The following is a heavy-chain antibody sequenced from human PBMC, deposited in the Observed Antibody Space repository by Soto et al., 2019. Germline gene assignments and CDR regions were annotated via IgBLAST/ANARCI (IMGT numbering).Heavy chain of an antibody. D-gene: IGHD6-13*01. CDR1: GFTFSNYA. V-gene: IGHV3-23*01. CDR3: AKDQGSSWYEIDY. Sequence: EVQLLESGGGLVQPGGSLRLSCAASGFTFSNYAVTWVRQAPGKGLEWVSTISGSGGSTYYADSVKGRFTISRDNSKNTVYLEMNSLVAEDTGVYYCAKDQGSSWYEIDYWGQGSLVTVSS. J-gene: IGHJ4*02. CDR2: ISGSGGST.